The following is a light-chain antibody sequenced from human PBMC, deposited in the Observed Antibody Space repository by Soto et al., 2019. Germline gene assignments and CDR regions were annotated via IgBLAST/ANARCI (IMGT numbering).Light chain of an antibody. J-gene: IGKJ4*01. V-gene: IGKV1-9*01. CDR3: QQLSTYPST. Sequence: GDRVTITCRASQTISTWMAWYQQKPGKAPKLLVYDASTLQSGVASRFSGSGSGTEFTLIISGLQPDDSATYYCQQLSTYPSTFGGGTQGGY. CDR1: QTISTW. CDR2: DAS.